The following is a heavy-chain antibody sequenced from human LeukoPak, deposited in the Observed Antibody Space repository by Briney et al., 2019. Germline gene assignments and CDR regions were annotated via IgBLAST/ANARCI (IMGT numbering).Heavy chain of an antibody. D-gene: IGHD6-19*01. Sequence: PSETLSLTCAVSGGSFRGYYWSWVRQPPGKGGEGMGEINHRGRKNYNPSLKSRFTISVDTSKNQFSLKLSSVTAADTAVYYCARGYSSGWYDYYYGMYVWGQGTTVTVSS. CDR2: INHRGRK. CDR3: ARGYSSGWYDYYYGMYV. V-gene: IGHV4-34*01. J-gene: IGHJ6*02. CDR1: GGSFRGYY.